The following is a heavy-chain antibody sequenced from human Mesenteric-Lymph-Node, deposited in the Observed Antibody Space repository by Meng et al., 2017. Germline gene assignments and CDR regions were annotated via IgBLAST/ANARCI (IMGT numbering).Heavy chain of an antibody. CDR3: ARDSSYYDSSGLDY. J-gene: IGHJ4*02. Sequence: GSLRLSCTVSGGSISSSSYYWGWIRQPPGKGLEWIGSIYYSGSTYYNPSLKSRVTISVDTSKNQFSLKLSSVTAADTAVYYCARDSSYYDSSGLDYWGQGTLVTVSS. D-gene: IGHD3-22*01. V-gene: IGHV4-39*07. CDR1: GGSISSSSYY. CDR2: IYYSGST.